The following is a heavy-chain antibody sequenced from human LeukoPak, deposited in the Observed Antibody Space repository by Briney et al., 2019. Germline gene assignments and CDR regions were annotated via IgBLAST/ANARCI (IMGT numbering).Heavy chain of an antibody. J-gene: IGHJ6*03. D-gene: IGHD1-20*01. V-gene: IGHV4-39*07. Sequence: SETLSLTCTVSGGSLSSTRYYWGWIRQPPGKGLEWIGGINHSGSTNYNPSLKSRATTSVDTSKNQSSLKLSSVTAAATAVYYCARGYGGRVTGTTPIRQRRERYTYYYYYYMDVWGKGTTVTVSS. CDR3: ARGYGGRVTGTTPIRQRRERYTYYYYYYMDV. CDR1: GGSLSSTRYY. CDR2: INHSGST.